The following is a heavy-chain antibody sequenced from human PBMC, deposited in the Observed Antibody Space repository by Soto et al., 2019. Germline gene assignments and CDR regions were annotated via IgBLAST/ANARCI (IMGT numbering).Heavy chain of an antibody. J-gene: IGHJ4*02. CDR3: ARVLEWELYDN. Sequence: GGSLRLSCAASGFTFTRYWMHWVRQAPGKGLVWVSRINTDGGRTSYADSVKGRFTISRDNAKNTVYLQMNSLRAEDTAVYYCARVLEWELYDNWGQGTLVTVSS. CDR2: INTDGGRT. D-gene: IGHD1-26*01. CDR1: GFTFTRYW. V-gene: IGHV3-74*01.